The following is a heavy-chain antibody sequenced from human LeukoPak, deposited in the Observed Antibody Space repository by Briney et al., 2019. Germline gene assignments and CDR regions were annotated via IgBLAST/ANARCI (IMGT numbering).Heavy chain of an antibody. V-gene: IGHV3-53*01. D-gene: IGHD2-15*01. CDR1: GFTVSSNY. Sequence: PGGSLRLSCAASGFTVSSNYMSWVRQAPGKGLEWVSVIYSGGSTYYADSVKGRFTISRDNSKNTLYLQMNSLRAEDTAVYYCASLAGTRYCSGGSCYSSDYWGQGTLVTVSS. CDR3: ASLAGTRYCSGGSCYSSDY. J-gene: IGHJ4*02. CDR2: IYSGGST.